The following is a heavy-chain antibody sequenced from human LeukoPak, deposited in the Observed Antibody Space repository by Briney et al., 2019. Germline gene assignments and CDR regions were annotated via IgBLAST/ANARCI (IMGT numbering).Heavy chain of an antibody. Sequence: SVKVSCKASGGTFSSYAISWVRQAPGQGLEWMGGIIPIFGTANYAQKFQGRVTITADESTSTAYMELSSLRSEDTAVYYCASGVVLAAPISQYYYYYGMDVWGQGTTVTVSS. CDR3: ASGVVLAAPISQYYYYYGMDV. D-gene: IGHD2-2*01. J-gene: IGHJ6*02. CDR2: IIPIFGTA. V-gene: IGHV1-69*13. CDR1: GGTFSSYA.